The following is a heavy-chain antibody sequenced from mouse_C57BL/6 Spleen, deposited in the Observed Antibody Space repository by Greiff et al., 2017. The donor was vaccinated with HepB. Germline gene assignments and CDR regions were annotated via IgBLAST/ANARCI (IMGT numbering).Heavy chain of an antibody. CDR3: ARASPYGYPFDY. J-gene: IGHJ2*01. D-gene: IGHD2-2*01. CDR1: GFTFSDYY. V-gene: IGHV5-16*01. CDR2: INYDGSST. Sequence: EVNVVESEGGLVQPGSSMKLSCTASGFTFSDYYMAWVRQVPEKGLEWVANINYDGSSTYYLDSLKSRFIISRDNAKNILYLQMSSLKSEDTATYYCARASPYGYPFDYWGQGTTLTVSS.